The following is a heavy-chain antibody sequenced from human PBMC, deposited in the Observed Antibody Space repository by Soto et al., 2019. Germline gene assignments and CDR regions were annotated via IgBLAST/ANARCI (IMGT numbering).Heavy chain of an antibody. Sequence: QVQLQESGPGLVKPSETLSLTCTISGGPMNNYYCSWFRQPRGQGLEWIGYMGYNGFTRYNPSLRSRVASSLDTAKNQFPLNLSSGTAADTALYYCARQGFGELHGLVDVWGQGITVTVSS. D-gene: IGHD3-10*01. CDR3: ARQGFGELHGLVDV. CDR1: GGPMNNYY. CDR2: MGYNGFT. J-gene: IGHJ6*02. V-gene: IGHV4-59*08.